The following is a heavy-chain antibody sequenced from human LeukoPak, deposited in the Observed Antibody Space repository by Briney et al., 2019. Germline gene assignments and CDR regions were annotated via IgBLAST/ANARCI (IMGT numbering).Heavy chain of an antibody. CDR1: GFTFYSYA. Sequence: GGSLRLSCAASGFTFYSYAVSWLRQAPGKGLERVSAFSGSGASTYYADSVKGRFTITRDNSKNMLFLQMNSLTAADTAVYFCARWKFGESDSPFFYFYFGMDVWGQGTTVTVSS. CDR3: ARWKFGESDSPFFYFYFGMDV. CDR2: FSGSGAST. V-gene: IGHV3-23*01. D-gene: IGHD3-10*01. J-gene: IGHJ6*02.